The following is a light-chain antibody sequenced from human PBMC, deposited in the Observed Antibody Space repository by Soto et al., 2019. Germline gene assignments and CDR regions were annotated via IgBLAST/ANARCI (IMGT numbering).Light chain of an antibody. V-gene: IGKV3-20*01. Sequence: EIVLTQSPGTLSLSPGERATLSCRASQSVSSSYLAWYQQKPGQAPRHLIYGSYSRATGIPDRLSGSGSGTDFTLTISRLKPEDFAVYYCQQYGSSLFTFGPGTKVDIK. CDR1: QSVSSSY. J-gene: IGKJ3*01. CDR3: QQYGSSLFT. CDR2: GSY.